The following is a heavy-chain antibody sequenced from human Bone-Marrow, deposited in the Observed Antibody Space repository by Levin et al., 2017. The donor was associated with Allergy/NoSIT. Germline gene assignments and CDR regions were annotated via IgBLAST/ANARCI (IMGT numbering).Heavy chain of an antibody. CDR2: IYHSGST. CDR1: GGSISSGGYS. D-gene: IGHD2-2*01. CDR3: ARGGGDIVVVPAALSGPYNWFDP. Sequence: PSQTLSLTCAVSGGSISSGGYSWSWIRQPPGKGLEWIGYIYHSGSTYYNPSLKSRVTISVDRSKNQFSLKLSSVTAADTAVYYCARGGGDIVVVPAALSGPYNWFDPWGQGTLVTVSS. J-gene: IGHJ5*02. V-gene: IGHV4-30-2*01.